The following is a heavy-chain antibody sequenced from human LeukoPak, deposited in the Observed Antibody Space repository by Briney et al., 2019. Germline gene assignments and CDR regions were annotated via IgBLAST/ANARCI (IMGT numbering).Heavy chain of an antibody. CDR1: GGSISSYY. D-gene: IGHD6-6*01. V-gene: IGHV4-59*01. CDR3: ARAKAARPNWFDP. CDR2: IYYSGST. J-gene: IGHJ5*02. Sequence: SETLSLTCIVSGGSISSYYWSWIRQPPGKGLEWIGYIYYSGSTNYNPSLKSRVTISVDTSKNQFSLKLSSVTAADTAVYYCARAKAARPNWFDPWGQGTLVTVSS.